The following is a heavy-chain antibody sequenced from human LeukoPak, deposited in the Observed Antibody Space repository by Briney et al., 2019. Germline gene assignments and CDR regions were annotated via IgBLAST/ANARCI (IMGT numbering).Heavy chain of an antibody. Sequence: SETLSLTCTVSGGSISSGDYYWSWIRQPPGKGLEWIGYIYYSGSTYYNPSLKSRVTISVDTSKNQFSLKLSSVTAADTAVYYCARRPKRMGYCSSTSCYTFDYWGQGTLVTVSS. CDR3: ARRPKRMGYCSSTSCYTFDY. CDR2: IYYSGST. V-gene: IGHV4-30-4*01. D-gene: IGHD2-2*02. J-gene: IGHJ4*02. CDR1: GGSISSGDYY.